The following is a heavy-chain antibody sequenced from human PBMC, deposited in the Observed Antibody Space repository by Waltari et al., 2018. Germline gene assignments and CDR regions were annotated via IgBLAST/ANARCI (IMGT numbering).Heavy chain of an antibody. CDR2: VWYDGSNK. V-gene: IGHV3-33*01. D-gene: IGHD2-2*01. CDR1: GFTFSSYG. CDR3: ARDSSMRPY. Sequence: QVQLVQSGAEVKKPGSSVKVSCKASGFTFSSYGMHWVRQAPGKGLEWVAGVWYDGSNKYYADAVKGRFTISRDNSKNTLYLQMNSLRAEDTAVYYCARDSSMRPYWGQGTLVIVSS. J-gene: IGHJ4*02.